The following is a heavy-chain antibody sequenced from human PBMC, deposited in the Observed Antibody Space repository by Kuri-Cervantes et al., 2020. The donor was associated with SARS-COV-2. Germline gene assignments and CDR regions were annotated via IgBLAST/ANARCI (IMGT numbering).Heavy chain of an antibody. V-gene: IGHV1-18*01. J-gene: IGHJ4*03. D-gene: IGHD2-2*02. CDR2: ISAYNGNT. Sequence: ASVKVSCKASGGTFSSYAISWVRQAPGQGLEWMGWISAYNGNTNYAQKLQGRVTMTTDTSTSTAYMELRSLRSDDTAVYYCARVDYWWLPAAISPAHFNYWGRGPLAPFP. CDR3: ARVDYWWLPAAISPAHFNY. CDR1: GGTFSSYA.